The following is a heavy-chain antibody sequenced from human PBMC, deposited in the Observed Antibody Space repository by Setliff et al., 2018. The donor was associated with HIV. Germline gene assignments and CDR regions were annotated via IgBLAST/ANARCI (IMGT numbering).Heavy chain of an antibody. CDR2: INPKSGAT. V-gene: IGHV1-2*06. CDR3: ARRGGVGYCDSNSCYGIGPIGF. CDR1: GYSFTGYY. J-gene: IGHJ4*02. D-gene: IGHD2-2*01. Sequence: GASVKVSCKASGYSFTGYYVNWVRQAPGQGLEWMGRINPKSGATNLAQKFQGRVTLTRDTSVTTVYMELTSLRSDDTAVYYCARRGGVGYCDSNSCYGIGPIGFWGQGSLVTVSS.